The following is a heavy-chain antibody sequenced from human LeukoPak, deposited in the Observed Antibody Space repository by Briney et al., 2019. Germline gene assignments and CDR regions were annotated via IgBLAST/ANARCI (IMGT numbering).Heavy chain of an antibody. CDR3: ARGAVYSSGWFPYYYYYYMDV. CDR2: IYASGST. CDR1: GGSISSYY. D-gene: IGHD6-19*01. V-gene: IGHV4-4*09. Sequence: SETLSLTCTVSGGSISSYYWSWIRQPPGKGLEWIGYIYASGSTNYNPSLKSRVTISVDTSKNQFSLKLSPVTAADTAVYYCARGAVYSSGWFPYYYYYYMDVWGKGTTVTVSS. J-gene: IGHJ6*03.